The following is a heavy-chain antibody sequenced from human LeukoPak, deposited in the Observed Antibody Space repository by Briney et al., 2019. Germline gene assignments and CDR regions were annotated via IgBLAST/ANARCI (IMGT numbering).Heavy chain of an antibody. Sequence: ASVKVSCKASGYTFANYGIGWVRQAPGQGLEWMGWISALSGNTNYAQKLQGRVTITTDTSTSTAYMELRSLRSDDTAVYYCARESGYYDYVWGSYRRFDYWGQGTLVTVSS. CDR2: ISALSGNT. D-gene: IGHD3-16*02. V-gene: IGHV1-18*01. J-gene: IGHJ4*02. CDR1: GYTFANYG. CDR3: ARESGYYDYVWGSYRRFDY.